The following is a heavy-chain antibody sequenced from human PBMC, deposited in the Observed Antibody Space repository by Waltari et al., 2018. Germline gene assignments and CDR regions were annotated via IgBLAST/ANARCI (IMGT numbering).Heavy chain of an antibody. CDR3: ARHPAMTIMLWYFDL. V-gene: IGHV4-39*01. CDR2: IYYSGST. CDR1: GGSISSSSYS. D-gene: IGHD2-8*01. J-gene: IGHJ2*01. Sequence: QLQLQESGPGLVKPSETLSLPCTVSGGSISSSSYSWGWLRQPPGKGLEWIGSIYYSGSTYYNPSLKSRVTISVDTSKNQFSLKLSSVTAADTAVYYCARHPAMTIMLWYFDLWGRGTLVTVSS.